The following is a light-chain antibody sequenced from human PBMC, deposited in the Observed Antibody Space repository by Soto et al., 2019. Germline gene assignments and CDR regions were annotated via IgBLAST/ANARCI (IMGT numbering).Light chain of an antibody. CDR2: GAS. CDR3: QQYGISPRT. V-gene: IGKV3-20*01. CDR1: QSVSGGS. Sequence: EIVLTQSPGTLSLSPGERATLSCRASQSVSGGSLAWYQQRPGQAPRLLIYGASSRATGIPDRFSGSGSGTDFTLTITTLEPADFAVYYCQQYGISPRTFGQGTKVDMK. J-gene: IGKJ1*01.